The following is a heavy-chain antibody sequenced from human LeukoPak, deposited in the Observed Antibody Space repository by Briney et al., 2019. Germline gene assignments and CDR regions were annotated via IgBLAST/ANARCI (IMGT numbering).Heavy chain of an antibody. V-gene: IGHV3-23*01. D-gene: IGHD5-12*01. CDR1: GFTFSSYA. CDR3: AKNIVLSVRRSGYDF. Sequence: GGSLRLSCAASGFTFSSYAMSWVRQAPGKGLEWVSAISVSGGSTYYADSVKGRFTISRDNSKNTLYLQMNSLRAEDTAVYYCAKNIVLSVRRSGYDFWGQGTLVTVSS. CDR2: ISVSGGST. J-gene: IGHJ4*02.